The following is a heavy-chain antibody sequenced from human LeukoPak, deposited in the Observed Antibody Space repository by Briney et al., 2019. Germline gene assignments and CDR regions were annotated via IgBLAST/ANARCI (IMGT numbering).Heavy chain of an antibody. J-gene: IGHJ4*02. D-gene: IGHD3-22*01. CDR1: GFTFSNYG. CDR3: ARWDSSGYWDY. CDR2: IWFDGSYK. Sequence: PGGSLRLSCAASGFTFSNYGMHWVRQAPGKGLEWVAIIWFDGSYKYYADSVKGRFTISRDNSKNTLYLQMNSLRAEDTAVYYCARWDSSGYWDYWGQGTLVTVSS. V-gene: IGHV3-33*01.